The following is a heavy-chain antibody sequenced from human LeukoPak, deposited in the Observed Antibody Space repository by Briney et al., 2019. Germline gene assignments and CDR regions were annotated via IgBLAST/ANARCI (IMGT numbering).Heavy chain of an antibody. D-gene: IGHD2-15*01. CDR3: ARDGYCSGGSCRRMRSSHAFDI. Sequence: ASVKVSCKASGYTFTGYFMHWVRQAPGQGLEWMGWINPNSGGTNYAQKFQGRVTMTRDTSISTAYMELSGLRSDDTAVYYCARDGYCSGGSCRRMRSSHAFDIWGQGTMVTVSS. CDR1: GYTFTGYF. J-gene: IGHJ3*02. CDR2: INPNSGGT. V-gene: IGHV1-2*02.